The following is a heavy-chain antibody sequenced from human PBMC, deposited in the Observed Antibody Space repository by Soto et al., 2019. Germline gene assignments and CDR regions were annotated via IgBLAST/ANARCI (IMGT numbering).Heavy chain of an antibody. V-gene: IGHV5-51*01. J-gene: IGHJ3*02. D-gene: IGHD6-13*01. CDR2: IYPGDSDT. CDR1: GYSFTSYW. CDR3: ARPEAAAGRTYAFDI. Sequence: GESLKISCKGSGYSFTSYWIGWVRQMPGKGLEWMGIIYPGDSDTRYSPSFQGQVTISADKSISTAYLQWSSLKASDTAMYYCARPEAAAGRTYAFDIWGQGTMVTVSS.